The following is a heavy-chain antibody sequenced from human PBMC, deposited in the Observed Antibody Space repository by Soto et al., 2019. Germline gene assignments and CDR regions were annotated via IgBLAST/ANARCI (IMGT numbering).Heavy chain of an antibody. J-gene: IGHJ4*02. Sequence: SETLSLTCTVSGGSISSGGYYWSWIRQHPGKGLEWIGYIYYSGSTYYNPSLKSRVTISVDTSKNQFSLKLSSVTAADTAVYYCASSPNWNVDFDYWGQGTLVTVSS. D-gene: IGHD1-1*01. CDR1: GGSISSGGYY. CDR2: IYYSGST. V-gene: IGHV4-31*03. CDR3: ASSPNWNVDFDY.